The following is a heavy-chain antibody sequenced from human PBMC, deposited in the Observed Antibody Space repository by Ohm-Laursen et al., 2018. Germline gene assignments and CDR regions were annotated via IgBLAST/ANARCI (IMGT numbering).Heavy chain of an antibody. D-gene: IGHD4-17*01. V-gene: IGHV3-23*01. Sequence: GSLRLSCAASGFTFNSFAMTWVRQAPGKGLEWVSGTSAGGSGTYYADSVKGRFTIPRDNSKNTLYLEMSSLRAEDTAVYYCAKDDEGDYLSDYWGQGTLVTVSS. J-gene: IGHJ4*02. CDR3: AKDDEGDYLSDY. CDR2: TSAGGSGT. CDR1: GFTFNSFA.